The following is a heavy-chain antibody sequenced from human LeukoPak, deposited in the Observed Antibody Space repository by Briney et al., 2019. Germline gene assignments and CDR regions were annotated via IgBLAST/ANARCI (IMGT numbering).Heavy chain of an antibody. Sequence: SETLSLTCAVYGGSFSGYYWSWIRQPPGKGLEWIGEINHSGSTNYNPSLKSRVTISVDTSKNQFSLKLSSVTAADTAVYYCARTFEVAKYYYYHYYMDVWGKGTTVTVSS. CDR2: INHSGST. CDR3: ARTFEVAKYYYYHYYMDV. D-gene: IGHD5-24*01. V-gene: IGHV4-34*01. CDR1: GGSFSGYY. J-gene: IGHJ6*03.